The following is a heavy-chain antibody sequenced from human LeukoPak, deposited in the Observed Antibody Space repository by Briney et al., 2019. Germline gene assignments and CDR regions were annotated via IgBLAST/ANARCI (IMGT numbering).Heavy chain of an antibody. CDR1: GGSFSGYY. D-gene: IGHD1-7*01. CDR3: ASGPRYNRNYRNWFDP. J-gene: IGHJ5*02. CDR2: INHSGST. V-gene: IGHV4-34*01. Sequence: PSETLSLTCAVYGGSFSGYYWSWIRQPPGKGLEWIGEINHSGSTNYNPSLKSRVTISVDTSKNQFSLKLSSVTAADTAVYYCASGPRYNRNYRNWFDPWGQGTLVTVSS.